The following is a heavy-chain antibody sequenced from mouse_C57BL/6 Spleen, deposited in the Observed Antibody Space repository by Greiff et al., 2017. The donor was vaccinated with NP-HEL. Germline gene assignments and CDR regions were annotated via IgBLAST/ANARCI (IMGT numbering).Heavy chain of an antibody. Sequence: VQLQESGAELARPGASVKMSCKASGYTFTSYTMHWVKQRPGQGLEWIGYINPSSGYTKYNQKFKDKATLTADKSSSTAYMQLSSLTSEDSAVYYCARDYYGSSYVFDYWGQGTTLTVSS. V-gene: IGHV1-4*01. D-gene: IGHD1-1*01. CDR2: INPSSGYT. CDR1: GYTFTSYT. J-gene: IGHJ2*01. CDR3: ARDYYGSSYVFDY.